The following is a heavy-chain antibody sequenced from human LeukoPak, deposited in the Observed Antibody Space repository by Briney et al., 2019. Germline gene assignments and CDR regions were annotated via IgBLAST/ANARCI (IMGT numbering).Heavy chain of an antibody. J-gene: IGHJ4*02. V-gene: IGHV3-7*01. Sequence: GGSLRLSCAASGFTFSSYWMTWVRQAPGKGLEWVANIKEDGSEENYVDSVKGRFTISRDNAKNSLYLQMNSLRAEDTAVYYCARFARSPDCWGQGTLVTVSS. CDR1: GFTFSSYW. D-gene: IGHD3-10*01. CDR3: ARFARSPDC. CDR2: IKEDGSEE.